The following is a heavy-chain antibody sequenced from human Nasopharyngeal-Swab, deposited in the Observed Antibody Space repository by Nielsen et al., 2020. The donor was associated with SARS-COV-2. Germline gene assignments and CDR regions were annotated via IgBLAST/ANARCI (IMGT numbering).Heavy chain of an antibody. V-gene: IGHV3-21*01. J-gene: IGHJ6*02. CDR2: ISSSSSYI. CDR3: ARDGLDYDFWSAYFMDV. Sequence: GSLKISCAASGFTFNNYNFNWVRQAPGKGLEWVSSISSSSSYIYYADSVKGRFTISRDNAKNSLYLQMNNLRAEDTAVYYCARDGLDYDFWSAYFMDVWGQGTTVTVSS. CDR1: GFTFNNYN. D-gene: IGHD3-3*01.